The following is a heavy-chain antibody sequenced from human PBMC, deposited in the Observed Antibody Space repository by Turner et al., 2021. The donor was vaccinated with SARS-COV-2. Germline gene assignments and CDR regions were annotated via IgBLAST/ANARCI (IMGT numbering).Heavy chain of an antibody. V-gene: IGHV3-7*01. Sequence: EVQLAESGGGLVQPGGSLRLSCAASGFTFNNHWMNWVRQAPGKGLEWVASIKQDGSETLYVDSVKGRFTISRDNAKNSLYLQMNSLRAEDTAIYYCARGSGWVADYWGQGTLVTVSS. D-gene: IGHD6-19*01. CDR3: ARGSGWVADY. CDR2: IKQDGSET. CDR1: GFTFNNHW. J-gene: IGHJ4*02.